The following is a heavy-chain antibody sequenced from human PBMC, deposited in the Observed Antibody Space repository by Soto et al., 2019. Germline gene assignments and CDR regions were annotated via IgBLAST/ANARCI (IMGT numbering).Heavy chain of an antibody. Sequence: QVQLQESGPGLVKPSGTLSLTCAVSGGSISSSNWWSWVRQPPGKGLEWIGEIYHSGSTNYNPSLKSRVTISVYKSKNQFSLKLSSVTAADTAVYYCASMMAVAGTFRFDYWGQGTLVTVSS. V-gene: IGHV4-4*02. D-gene: IGHD6-19*01. J-gene: IGHJ4*02. CDR1: GGSISSSNW. CDR3: ASMMAVAGTFRFDY. CDR2: IYHSGST.